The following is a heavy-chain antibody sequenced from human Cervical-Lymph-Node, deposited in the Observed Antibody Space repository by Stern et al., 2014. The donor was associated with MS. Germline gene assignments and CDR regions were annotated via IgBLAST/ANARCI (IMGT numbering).Heavy chain of an antibody. CDR2: INTNTGNP. CDR3: ARDEAEGAVAGTGIFDY. Sequence: HVQLVQSGSELKKPGASVKVSCKASGYTFTSYAMNWVRQAPGQGLEWMGWINTNTGNPTYAQGFTGRFVFSLDTSVNTAYLQISGLKAEDTAVYYCARDEAEGAVAGTGIFDYWGQGTLVSVSS. V-gene: IGHV7-4-1*02. D-gene: IGHD6-19*01. J-gene: IGHJ4*02. CDR1: GYTFTSYA.